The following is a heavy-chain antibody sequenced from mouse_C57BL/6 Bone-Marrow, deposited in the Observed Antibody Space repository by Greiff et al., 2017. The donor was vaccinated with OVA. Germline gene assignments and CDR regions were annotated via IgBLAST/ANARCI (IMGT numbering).Heavy chain of an antibody. Sequence: EVKLVESGGGLVQPGGPLKLSCAASGFTFSDYGMAWVRQAPRKGPEWVAFISNLAYSIYYADTVTGRFTISRENAKNTLYLEMSSLRSEDTAMYYCARHGDYWGQGTSVTVSS. CDR1: GFTFSDYG. J-gene: IGHJ4*01. CDR3: ARHGDY. V-gene: IGHV5-15*01. CDR2: ISNLAYSI.